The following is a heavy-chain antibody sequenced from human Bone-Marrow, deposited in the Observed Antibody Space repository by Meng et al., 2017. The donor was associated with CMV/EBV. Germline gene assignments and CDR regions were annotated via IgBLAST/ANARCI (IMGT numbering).Heavy chain of an antibody. CDR1: GYSFTIYD. CDR3: SRGRGDS. V-gene: IGHV1-8*01. D-gene: IGHD3-10*01. Sequence: ASVKVSCKASGYSFTIYDINWVRQAPGQGLEWMGWVNPTSGNRGYAQNFQGRVTMTTNTSISTAYVELSSLTSDDTAVYYCSRGRGDSWGQGTLGTVSS. CDR2: VNPTSGNR. J-gene: IGHJ5*02.